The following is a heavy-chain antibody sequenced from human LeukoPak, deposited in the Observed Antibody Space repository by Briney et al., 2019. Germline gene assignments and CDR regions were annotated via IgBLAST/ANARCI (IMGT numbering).Heavy chain of an antibody. CDR1: GGSFSGYY. Sequence: ETLSLTCAVYGGSFSGYYWTWIRQTPEKGLEWVSAISGSGGSTYYADSVKGRFTISRDNSKNTLYLQMNSLRAEDTAVYYYANQYSSSWYPFDYWGQGTPVTVSS. CDR2: ISGSGGST. D-gene: IGHD6-13*01. V-gene: IGHV3-23*01. CDR3: ANQYSSSWYPFDY. J-gene: IGHJ4*02.